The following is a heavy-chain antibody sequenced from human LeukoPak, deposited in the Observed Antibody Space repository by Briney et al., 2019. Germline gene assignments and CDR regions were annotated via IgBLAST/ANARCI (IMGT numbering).Heavy chain of an antibody. J-gene: IGHJ4*02. CDR1: GFTFSTYG. Sequence: GGSLRLSCTPSGFTFSTYGMNCVRQAPEKGLEWVSSISDDGRNTYYTDSVKGRFTVSRDHSKNTLYLKMNGLRADDTAVYYCAKRVPYSSSSVYFDYWGQGILVTVSS. D-gene: IGHD6-6*01. CDR3: AKRVPYSSSSVYFDY. CDR2: ISDDGRNT. V-gene: IGHV3-23*01.